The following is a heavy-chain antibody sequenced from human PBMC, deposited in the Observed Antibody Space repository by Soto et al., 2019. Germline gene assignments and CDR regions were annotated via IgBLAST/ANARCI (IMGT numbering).Heavy chain of an antibody. J-gene: IGHJ4*02. CDR1: GFPLSTSGAG. Sequence: QITLKASGPTLIKPTKTLTLTCSYPGFPLSTSGAGVDWIRQPQGAALEWLALIYWDDDKRYSTSLKISLTIPVDNSKHQVVLTMTDMDPVGTVSYYREHGPAYCSGGSGYPGFDDWGQGTMGTVSS. V-gene: IGHV2-5*02. CDR2: IYWDDDK. D-gene: IGHD2-15*01. CDR3: EHGPAYCSGGSGYPGFDD.